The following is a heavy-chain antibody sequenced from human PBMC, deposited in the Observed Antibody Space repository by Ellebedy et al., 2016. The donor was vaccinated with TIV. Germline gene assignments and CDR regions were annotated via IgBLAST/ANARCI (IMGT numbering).Heavy chain of an antibody. Sequence: LSLTXAVYGGSFSGYYWSWIRQAPGRGLEWVSYISSSSSYTYYADSVKGRFTISRDNSKNTLYLQMNSLRAEDTAVYYCAKDYFPLHYDILTGYDYWGQGTLVTVSS. J-gene: IGHJ4*02. D-gene: IGHD3-9*01. CDR3: AKDYFPLHYDILTGYDY. CDR2: ISSSSSYT. CDR1: GGSFSGYY. V-gene: IGHV3-11*05.